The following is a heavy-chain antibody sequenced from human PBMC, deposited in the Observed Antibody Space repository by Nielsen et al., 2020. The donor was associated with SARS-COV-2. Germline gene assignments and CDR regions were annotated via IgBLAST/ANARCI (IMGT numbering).Heavy chain of an antibody. CDR2: IYPGDSQT. Sequence: KVSCKGSVYSFTNYWIAWVRQMPGKGLEWVGVIYPGDSQTRYSPSFQGQVTISADKSVNTAYVLWSSLRASDTAMYYCARGGQWLEHWGQGTLVTVSS. CDR1: VYSFTNYW. CDR3: ARGGQWLEH. J-gene: IGHJ4*02. V-gene: IGHV5-51*01. D-gene: IGHD1-1*01.